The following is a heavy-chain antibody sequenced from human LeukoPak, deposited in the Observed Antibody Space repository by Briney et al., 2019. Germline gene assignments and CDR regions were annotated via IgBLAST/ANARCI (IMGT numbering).Heavy chain of an antibody. CDR3: ARFMGYCSGGSCQGDAFDI. V-gene: IGHV3-9*01. Sequence: GGSLRLSCAASGFTFDDYAMHWVRQAPGKGLEWVSGISWNSGSIGYADSVKGRFTISRDNAKNSLYLQMNSLRAEDTAVYYCARFMGYCSGGSCQGDAFDIWGQGTMVTVSS. D-gene: IGHD2-15*01. J-gene: IGHJ3*02. CDR2: ISWNSGSI. CDR1: GFTFDDYA.